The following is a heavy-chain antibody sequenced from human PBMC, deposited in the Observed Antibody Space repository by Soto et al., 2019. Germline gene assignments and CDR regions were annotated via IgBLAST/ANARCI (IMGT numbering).Heavy chain of an antibody. J-gene: IGHJ4*02. CDR3: TTDEWE. Sequence: ELQLVESGGGLVKPGGSLRLSCAASGFSFSNGRMSWVRQAPGKGLEWVGRIKSKTDGGTTDYAAPVKGRFTISREDSKDTMYLQMTSLKVDDTAVYYCTTDEWEWGQGTLVTVSS. CDR1: GFSFSNGR. CDR2: IKSKTDGGTT. D-gene: IGHD1-26*01. V-gene: IGHV3-15*05.